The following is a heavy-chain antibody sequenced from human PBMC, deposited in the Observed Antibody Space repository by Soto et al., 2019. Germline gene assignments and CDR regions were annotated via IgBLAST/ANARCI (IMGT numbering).Heavy chain of an antibody. CDR1: GYSFTSYW. Sequence: GESLKISCNGSGYSFTSYWIGWVRQMPGKGLEWMGIIYPGDSDTRYSPSFQGQVTISADKSISTAYLQWSSLKASDTAMYYCASIPYYDFWSGRGSWFDPWGQGTLVTVSS. V-gene: IGHV5-51*01. D-gene: IGHD3-3*01. CDR2: IYPGDSDT. CDR3: ASIPYYDFWSGRGSWFDP. J-gene: IGHJ5*02.